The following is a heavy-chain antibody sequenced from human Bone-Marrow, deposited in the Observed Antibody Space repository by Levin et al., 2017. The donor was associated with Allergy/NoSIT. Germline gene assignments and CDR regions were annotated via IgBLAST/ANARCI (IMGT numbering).Heavy chain of an antibody. CDR1: GYTFTSYY. J-gene: IGHJ3*02. V-gene: IGHV1-46*01. Sequence: GESLKISCKASGYTFTSYYMHWVRQAPGQGLEWMGIINPSGGSTSYAQKFQGRVTMTRDTSTSTVYMELSSLRSEDTAVYYCARSVKSAVARDAFDIWGQGTMVTVSS. CDR2: INPSGGST. D-gene: IGHD6-19*01. CDR3: ARSVKSAVARDAFDI.